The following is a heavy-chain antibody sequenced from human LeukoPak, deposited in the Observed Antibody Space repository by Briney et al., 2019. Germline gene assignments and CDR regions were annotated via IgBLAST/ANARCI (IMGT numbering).Heavy chain of an antibody. V-gene: IGHV4-59*12. J-gene: IGHJ6*03. CDR1: GGSISRFH. CDR3: ASVRSNYYYYYMDV. Sequence: SETLSLTCTVSGGSISRFHWSWIRQPPGKGMEWIGYIYYSGSTNYNPSLKSRVTISVDTSKNQFSLKLSSVTAADTAVYYCASVRSNYYYYYMDVWGKGTTVTVSS. CDR2: IYYSGST. D-gene: IGHD3-10*01.